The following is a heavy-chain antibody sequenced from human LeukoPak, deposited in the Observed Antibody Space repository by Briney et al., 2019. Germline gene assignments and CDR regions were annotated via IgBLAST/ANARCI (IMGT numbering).Heavy chain of an antibody. J-gene: IGHJ4*02. CDR2: IHPEGNEK. V-gene: IGHV3-7*01. CDR1: GFTFSNFW. Sequence: GSLRLSCAVSGFTFSNFWMSWVRQAPGRGLEWVANIHPEGNEKYHVESVKGRFTISRDNTKNLLFLQMNGLRVEDTAVYYCARDSATVTDKVYFDYWGQGTLVTVSS. D-gene: IGHD4-17*01. CDR3: ARDSATVTDKVYFDY.